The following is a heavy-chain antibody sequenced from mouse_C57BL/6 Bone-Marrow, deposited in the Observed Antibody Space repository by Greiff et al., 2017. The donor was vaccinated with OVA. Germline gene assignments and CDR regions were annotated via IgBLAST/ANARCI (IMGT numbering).Heavy chain of an antibody. J-gene: IGHJ2*01. CDR2: IDPENGDT. Sequence: EVQLQQSGAELVRPGASVKLSCTASGFNIKDDYMHWVKQRPEQGLEWIGWIDPENGDTEYASKFQGKATITADTSSNTAYLQLSSLTSEDTAVYYCTTNYGNCWGQGTTLTVSA. CDR3: TTNYGNC. D-gene: IGHD1-1*01. V-gene: IGHV14-4*01. CDR1: GFNIKDDY.